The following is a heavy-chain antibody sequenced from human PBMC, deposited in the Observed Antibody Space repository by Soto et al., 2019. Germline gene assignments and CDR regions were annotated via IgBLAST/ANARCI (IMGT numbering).Heavy chain of an antibody. CDR3: ARDTGYSDGGFDY. Sequence: EVQLVESGGGLVKPGGSLRLSCAASGFTFSSYSMNWVRQAPGKGLEWVSSISSSRSYIYYADSVKGRFTISRDNAKKSLYLQMNSLRAEDTAVYYCARDTGYSDGGFDYWGQGTLFTFSS. CDR2: ISSSRSYI. V-gene: IGHV3-21*01. D-gene: IGHD5-18*01. J-gene: IGHJ4*02. CDR1: GFTFSSYS.